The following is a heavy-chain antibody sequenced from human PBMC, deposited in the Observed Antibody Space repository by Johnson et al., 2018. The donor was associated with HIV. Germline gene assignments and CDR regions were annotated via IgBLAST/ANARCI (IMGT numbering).Heavy chain of an antibody. J-gene: IGHJ3*02. Sequence: VQLVESGEGLVQPVGSLRLSCAASGFTFSDHYMDWVRQAPGKGLEWVGRTRNKANSYTTEYAASVKGRFTISRDDSKNTLFLQMSSLKTDDTAVYYCTTAIVIDAFDIWGQGTMVTVSS. CDR2: TRNKANSYTT. D-gene: IGHD3-16*02. CDR3: TTAIVIDAFDI. V-gene: IGHV3-72*01. CDR1: GFTFSDHY.